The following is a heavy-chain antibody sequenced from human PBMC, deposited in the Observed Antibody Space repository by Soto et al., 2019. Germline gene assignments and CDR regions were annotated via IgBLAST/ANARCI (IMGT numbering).Heavy chain of an antibody. V-gene: IGHV3-33*01. D-gene: IGHD5-12*01. CDR3: AREVGVATISDYYYGMDV. J-gene: IGHJ6*02. CDR1: GFTFSSYG. CDR2: IWYDGSNK. Sequence: PGGSLRLSCAASGFTFSSYGMHWVRQAPGKGLEWVAVIWYDGSNKYYADSVKGRFTISRDNSKNTLYLQTNSLRAEDTAVYYCAREVGVATISDYYYGMDVWGQGTTVTVSS.